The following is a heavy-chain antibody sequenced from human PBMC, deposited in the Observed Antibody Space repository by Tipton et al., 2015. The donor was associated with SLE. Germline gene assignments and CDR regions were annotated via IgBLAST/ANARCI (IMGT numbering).Heavy chain of an antibody. D-gene: IGHD6-19*01. CDR3: ARDHPVAGPFDY. Sequence: TLSLTCTVSGGSISNYYWSWIRQPAGKGLEWIGRIYTGGSTNYNPSLKSRVTMSVDTSKNQLSLKLSSVTAADTAVYYCARDHPVAGPFDYWGQGTLVTVSS. J-gene: IGHJ4*02. CDR2: IYTGGST. V-gene: IGHV4-4*07. CDR1: GGSISNYY.